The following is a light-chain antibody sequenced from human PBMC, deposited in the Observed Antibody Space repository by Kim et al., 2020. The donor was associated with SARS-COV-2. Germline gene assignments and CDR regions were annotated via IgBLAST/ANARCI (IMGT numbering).Light chain of an antibody. CDR1: QSVSRPY. CDR3: QQSGSSPVT. Sequence: PGDSATPSCRASQSVSRPYLAWYPQKLGQAPRPLIYGASSRANGIPDRFSGSGSGTDFTLTISRLEPEDFAVYYCQQSGSSPVTFGQGTKLEI. J-gene: IGKJ2*01. CDR2: GAS. V-gene: IGKV3-20*01.